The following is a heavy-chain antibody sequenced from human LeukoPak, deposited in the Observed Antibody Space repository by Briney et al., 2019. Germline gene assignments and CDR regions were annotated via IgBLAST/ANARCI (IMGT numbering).Heavy chain of an antibody. CDR1: GYSFTSYW. CDR2: IYPGDSDT. V-gene: IGHV5-51*01. D-gene: IGHD2-2*01. CDR3: ALRYCSSTSCYGAFDI. Sequence: GESLKISCKGSGYSFTSYWIGWVRQMPGKGLEWMGIIYPGDSDTGYSPSFQGQVTISADKSISTAYLQWSSLKASDTAMYYCALRYCSSTSCYGAFDIWGQGTMVTVSS. J-gene: IGHJ3*02.